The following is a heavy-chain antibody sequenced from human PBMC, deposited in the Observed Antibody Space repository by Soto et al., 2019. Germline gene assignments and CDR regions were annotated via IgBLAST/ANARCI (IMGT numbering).Heavy chain of an antibody. CDR2: ITSNGDNT. CDR1: GFTFSNFA. D-gene: IGHD2-2*01. J-gene: IGHJ4*02. CDR3: VKGNHLLRYYFEY. V-gene: IGHV3-64D*06. Sequence: PWGSLRLSCSASGFTFSNFAMHWVRQTPGKGLEYVSGITSNGDNTYHADSVQGRFTISRDNSKSTLYLQMTSLRVEDTAVYYCVKGNHLLRYYFEYWGRGALVTVCS.